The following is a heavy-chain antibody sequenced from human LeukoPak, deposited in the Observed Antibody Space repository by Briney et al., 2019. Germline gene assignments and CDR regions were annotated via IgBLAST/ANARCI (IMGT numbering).Heavy chain of an antibody. CDR1: GFTFSDYY. J-gene: IGHJ6*03. CDR3: ARVGGYSYGPTYYYYYYYMDV. Sequence: GGSLRLSCAASGFTFSDYYMSWIRQAPGKGLEWVSYISSSGSTIYYADSVKGRFTISRDNAKNSLYLQMNSLRAEDTAVYYCARVGGYSYGPTYYYYYYYMDVWGKGTTVTVSS. CDR2: ISSSGSTI. D-gene: IGHD5-18*01. V-gene: IGHV3-11*04.